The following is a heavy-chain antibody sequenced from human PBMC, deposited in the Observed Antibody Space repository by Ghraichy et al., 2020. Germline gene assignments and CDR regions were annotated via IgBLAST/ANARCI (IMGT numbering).Heavy chain of an antibody. D-gene: IGHD4-17*01. V-gene: IGHV4-39*01. CDR1: GGSISSSSYY. Sequence: SETLSLTCTVSGGSISSSSYYWGWIRQPPGKGLEWIGSIYYSGSTYYNPSLKSRVTISVDTSKNQFSLTLSSVTAADTAVYYCASTGPRAVTTTFFDYWGQGTLVTVSS. J-gene: IGHJ4*02. CDR3: ASTGPRAVTTTFFDY. CDR2: IYYSGST.